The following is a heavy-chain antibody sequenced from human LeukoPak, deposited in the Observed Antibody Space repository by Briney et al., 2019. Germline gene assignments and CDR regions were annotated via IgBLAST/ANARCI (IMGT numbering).Heavy chain of an antibody. CDR2: INHSGST. CDR1: GGSFSGYY. D-gene: IGHD2-15*01. CDR3: ARGGIAAPNFDY. V-gene: IGHV4-34*01. J-gene: IGHJ4*02. Sequence: SETLSLPCAVYGGSFSGYYWSWIRQPPGKGLEWIGEINHSGSTNYNPSLKSRVTISVDTSKNQFSLKLSSVTAADTAVYYCARGGIAAPNFDYWGQGTLVTVSS.